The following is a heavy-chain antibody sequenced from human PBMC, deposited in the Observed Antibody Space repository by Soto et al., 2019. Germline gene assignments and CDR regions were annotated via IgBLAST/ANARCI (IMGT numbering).Heavy chain of an antibody. D-gene: IGHD4-17*01. CDR1: GFTFRNYG. Sequence: PGGSLRLSCAASGFTFRNYGMHWVRQAPGKGLEWVAVIWYDGSNKFYADSVRGRFTISRDNSKNTLYLQMNSLRAEDTAVYYCARDRYGPLNYGDTYYYYGMDVWGQGTTVTVSS. CDR2: IWYDGSNK. V-gene: IGHV3-33*01. J-gene: IGHJ6*02. CDR3: ARDRYGPLNYGDTYYYYGMDV.